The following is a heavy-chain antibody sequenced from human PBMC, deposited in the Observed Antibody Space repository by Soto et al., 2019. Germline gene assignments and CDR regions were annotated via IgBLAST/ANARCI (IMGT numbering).Heavy chain of an antibody. CDR3: AKAPLYNWNYGPFDY. Sequence: GGSLRLSCTASGFTFSSYGMHWVRQAPGEGLEWVAVISYDGSNKYYADSVKGRFTISRDNSKNTLYLQMNSLRAEDTAVYYCAKAPLYNWNYGPFDYWGQGTLVTVSS. D-gene: IGHD1-7*01. J-gene: IGHJ4*02. V-gene: IGHV3-30*18. CDR1: GFTFSSYG. CDR2: ISYDGSNK.